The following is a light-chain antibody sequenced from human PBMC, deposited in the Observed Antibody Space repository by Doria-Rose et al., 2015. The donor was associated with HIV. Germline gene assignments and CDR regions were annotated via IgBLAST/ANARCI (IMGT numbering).Light chain of an antibody. CDR2: RAS. CDR3: QQYYDTPS. CDR1: QSLLYTSKNY. J-gene: IGKJ3*01. V-gene: IGKV4-1*01. Sequence: DIRMTQSPESLGMSLGERATLNCKSNQSLLYTSKNYLAWYQQKPGQPPKLLIYRASTRQSGVSARLSGSGSGTDFTLTISSLEAEDVAVYYCQQYYDTPSFGPGTTVDIK.